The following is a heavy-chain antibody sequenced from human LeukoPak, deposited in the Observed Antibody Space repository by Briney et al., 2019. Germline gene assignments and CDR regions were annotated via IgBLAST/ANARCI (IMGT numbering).Heavy chain of an antibody. CDR3: ARRNYNYYGLDV. CDR2: IYYSGRT. CDR1: GGSISSYY. J-gene: IGHJ6*02. Sequence: SETLSLTCTVSGGSISSYYWSWIRQPPGKGLEWIGYIYYSGRTNYNPSLKSRVTMSVDTSKNQFSLNLNSVTAADTAVYYCARRNYNYYGLDVWGQGTTVTVSS. V-gene: IGHV4-59*01.